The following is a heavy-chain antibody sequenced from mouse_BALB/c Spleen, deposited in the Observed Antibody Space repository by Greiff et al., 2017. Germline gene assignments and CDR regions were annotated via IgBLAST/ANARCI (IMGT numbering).Heavy chain of an antibody. Sequence: EVNLVESGGGLVQPGGSLRLSCATSGFTFTDYYMSWVRQPPGKALEWLGFIRNKANGYTTEYSASVKGRFTISRDNSQSILYLQMNTLRAEDSATYYCARDDYYGPWYFDYWGQGTTLTVSS. CDR3: ARDDYYGPWYFDY. J-gene: IGHJ2*01. CDR2: IRNKANGYTT. CDR1: GFTFTDYY. D-gene: IGHD1-2*01. V-gene: IGHV7-3*02.